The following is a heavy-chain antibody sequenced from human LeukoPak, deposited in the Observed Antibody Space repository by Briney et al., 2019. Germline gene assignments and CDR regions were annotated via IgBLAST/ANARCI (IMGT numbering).Heavy chain of an antibody. Sequence: SETLSLTCTVSGGSISSYYWSWIRQPAGKGLEXXGRIYTSGSTNYNPSLKSRVTMSVDTSKNQFSLKLSSVTAADTAVYYCARELWFGESLDYWGQGTLVTVSS. CDR1: GGSISSYY. D-gene: IGHD3-10*01. CDR2: IYTSGST. V-gene: IGHV4-4*07. CDR3: ARELWFGESLDY. J-gene: IGHJ4*02.